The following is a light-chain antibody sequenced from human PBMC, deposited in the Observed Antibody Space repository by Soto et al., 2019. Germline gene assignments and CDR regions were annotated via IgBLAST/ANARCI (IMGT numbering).Light chain of an antibody. J-gene: IGLJ1*01. V-gene: IGLV2-14*01. CDR2: EVS. Sequence: QSALTQPASVSGSPGQSITISCTGTSSDVGGYNYVSWYQQHPGKAPKLMIYEVSNRPSGVSNRFSGSKSGNTASLTISGLQAEDEADYYCSSYTSSSTRVFGNRTKGTAL. CDR3: SSYTSSSTRV. CDR1: SSDVGGYNY.